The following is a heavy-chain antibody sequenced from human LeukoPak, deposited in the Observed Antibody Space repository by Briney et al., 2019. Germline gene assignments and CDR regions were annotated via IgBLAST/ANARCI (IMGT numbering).Heavy chain of an antibody. J-gene: IGHJ6*02. V-gene: IGHV4-34*01. D-gene: IGHD3-10*01. Sequence: SETLSLTCAAYGGSFSGYYWSWIPQPPGKGLEWIGEINHSGSTNYNPSLKSRVTISVDTSKNQFSLKLSSVTAADTAVYYCAMGSITMVRGVTNTHYYYYGMDVWGQGPTVTVSS. CDR1: GGSFSGYY. CDR2: INHSGST. CDR3: AMGSITMVRGVTNTHYYYYGMDV.